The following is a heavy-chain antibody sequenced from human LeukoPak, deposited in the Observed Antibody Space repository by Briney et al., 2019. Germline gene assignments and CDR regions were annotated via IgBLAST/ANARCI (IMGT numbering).Heavy chain of an antibody. D-gene: IGHD3-16*01. Sequence: PGGSLRLSCVASGFTFSSYAMSWVRQAPGKGLKWVSAISYPGGRTYYADSVKGRFTISRDNSKNTLYLQMNSLRAEDTAVYYCAREPGTFDYPYMDVWGKGTTVTISS. V-gene: IGHV3-23*01. CDR3: AREPGTFDYPYMDV. CDR1: GFTFSSYA. J-gene: IGHJ6*03. CDR2: ISYPGGRT.